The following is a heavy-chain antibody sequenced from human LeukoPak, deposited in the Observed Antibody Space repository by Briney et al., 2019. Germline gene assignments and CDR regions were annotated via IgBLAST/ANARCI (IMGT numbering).Heavy chain of an antibody. CDR2: IYSGGST. V-gene: IGHV3-66*01. CDR3: ARDIDIAAAGTTDY. J-gene: IGHJ4*02. Sequence: GGSLRLSCAASGFTVSSNYMSWVRQAPGKGLEWVSVIYSGGSTYYADSVKGRFTISRDNSKNTLYLQMNSLRAEDTAVYYCARDIDIAAAGTTDYWGQGTLVTVSS. CDR1: GFTVSSNY. D-gene: IGHD6-13*01.